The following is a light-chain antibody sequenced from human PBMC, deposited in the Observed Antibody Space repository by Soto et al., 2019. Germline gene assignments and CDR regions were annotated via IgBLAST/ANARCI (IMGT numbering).Light chain of an antibody. CDR1: QSVSSK. J-gene: IGKJ5*01. CDR2: GAS. V-gene: IGKV3-15*01. Sequence: EIVMTQSPATLSVSLGERATLSCRASQSVSSKLAWYQQKPGQAPRLLIYGASTRATGIPARFSGSGSGTEFTLTISSLQSEDFAVYYCQQYDNWPPITFGQGTRLEIK. CDR3: QQYDNWPPIT.